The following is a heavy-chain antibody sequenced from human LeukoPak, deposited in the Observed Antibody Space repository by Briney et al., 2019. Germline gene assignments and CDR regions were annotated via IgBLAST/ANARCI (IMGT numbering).Heavy chain of an antibody. CDR3: ARDRGYSGYDYHYYGMDV. J-gene: IGHJ6*02. CDR2: INHSGST. V-gene: IGHV4-34*01. D-gene: IGHD5-12*01. Sequence: PGGSLRLSCAASGFTFSDYWMTWIRQPPGKGLEWIGEINHSGSTNYNPSLKSRVTISVDTSKNQFSLKLSSVTAADTAVYYCARDRGYSGYDYHYYGMDVWGQGTTVTVSS. CDR1: GFTFSDYW.